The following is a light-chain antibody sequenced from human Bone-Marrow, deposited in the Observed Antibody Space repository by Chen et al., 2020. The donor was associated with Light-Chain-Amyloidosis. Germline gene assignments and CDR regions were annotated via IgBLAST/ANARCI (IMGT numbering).Light chain of an antibody. CDR2: WAS. J-gene: IGKJ2*01. Sequence: DFVLTQSPDSLAGSLVERATINCKSSRSVLFSGNNKNYLAWYQQKPGQPPKLLIYWASTRESGVPDRFSGSGSGTDFTLTISSLQAEDVAIYYCKQYYSTPPVYTVGQGTKLEIK. V-gene: IGKV4-1*01. CDR3: KQYYSTPPVYT. CDR1: RSVLFSGNNKNY.